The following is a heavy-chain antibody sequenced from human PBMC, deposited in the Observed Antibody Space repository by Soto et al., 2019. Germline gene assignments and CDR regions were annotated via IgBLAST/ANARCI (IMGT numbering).Heavy chain of an antibody. CDR3: ARHSGDGYYYYYYMDV. V-gene: IGHV4-59*05. CDR1: GGSISSYY. J-gene: IGHJ6*03. CDR2: IYYSGST. Sequence: SETLSLTCTVSGGSISSYYWSWIRQPPGKGLEWIGSIYYSGSTYYNPSLKSRVTISVDTSKNQFSLKLSSVTAADTAVYYCARHSGDGYYYYYYMDVWGKGTTVTVSS.